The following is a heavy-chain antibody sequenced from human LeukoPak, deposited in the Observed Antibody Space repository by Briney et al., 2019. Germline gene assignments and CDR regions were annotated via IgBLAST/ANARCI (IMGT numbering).Heavy chain of an antibody. V-gene: IGHV5-51*01. CDR1: GYSFTSYW. Sequence: NRGESLKISCKGSGYSFTSYWIGWVRQMPGKGLEWMGIIYPGDSDTRYSPSFQGQVTISADKSISTAYLQWSSLKASDTAMYYCAVSSWRRRNWFDPWGQGTLVTVSS. D-gene: IGHD6-13*01. CDR3: AVSSWRRRNWFDP. CDR2: IYPGDSDT. J-gene: IGHJ5*02.